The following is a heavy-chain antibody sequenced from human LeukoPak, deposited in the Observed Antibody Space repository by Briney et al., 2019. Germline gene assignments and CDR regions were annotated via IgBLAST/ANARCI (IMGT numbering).Heavy chain of an antibody. CDR2: IHYSGTT. V-gene: IGHV4-39*07. Sequence: KPSETLSLTCTVSGGSISSTNYHWGWIRQPPGKGLEWIGSIHYSGTTYYNPSLKSRVTISVDPSKNQFSLKLSSVTAADTAVYYCARGCGGDCYIHPIYWYFDLWGRGTLVTVSS. CDR1: GGSISSTNYH. D-gene: IGHD2-21*02. J-gene: IGHJ2*01. CDR3: ARGCGGDCYIHPIYWYFDL.